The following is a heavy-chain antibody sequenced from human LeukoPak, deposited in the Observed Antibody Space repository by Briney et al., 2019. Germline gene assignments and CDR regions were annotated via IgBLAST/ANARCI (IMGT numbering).Heavy chain of an antibody. V-gene: IGHV4-34*01. CDR2: INHSGST. Sequence: PSETLSLTCAVSGGSFSGYYWNSIRQPPGKGLECIGEINHSGSTNYNPSLKSRVTISVDTSKNQFSLKLSSVTAADTAVYYCARGAGHYYDSSGYYDGTSNWFDPWGQGTLVTVSS. D-gene: IGHD3-22*01. J-gene: IGHJ5*02. CDR1: GGSFSGYY. CDR3: ARGAGHYYDSSGYYDGTSNWFDP.